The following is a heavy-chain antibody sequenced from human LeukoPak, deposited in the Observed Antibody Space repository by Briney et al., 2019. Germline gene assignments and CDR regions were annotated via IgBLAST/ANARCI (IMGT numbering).Heavy chain of an antibody. V-gene: IGHV3-7*01. CDR1: GFSFSSYW. CDR3: ARLSAYYYGSYFYYYMDV. J-gene: IGHJ6*03. CDR2: IKQDESER. Sequence: GGSLRLSCEGSGFSFSSYWMTWVRQSPGKGPEWVANIKQDESERYTVDSVKGRFTISRDNAKNSVYLQMNSLRAEDTALYYCARLSAYYYGSYFYYYMDVWGKGTTVTVSS. D-gene: IGHD3-10*01.